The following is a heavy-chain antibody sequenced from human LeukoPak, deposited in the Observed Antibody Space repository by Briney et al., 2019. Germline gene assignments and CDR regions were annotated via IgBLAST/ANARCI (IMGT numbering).Heavy chain of an antibody. CDR1: GFTFSSYS. CDR2: ISSSSSTI. CDR3: AREGSGSGSYYNPTDYYMDV. V-gene: IGHV3-48*04. Sequence: PGGSLRLSCAASGFTFSSYSMNWVRQAPGKGLEWVSYISSSSSTIYYADSVKGRFTISRDNAKNSLYLQMNSLRAEDTAVYYCAREGSGSGSYYNPTDYYMDVWGKGTTVTVSS. J-gene: IGHJ6*03. D-gene: IGHD3-10*01.